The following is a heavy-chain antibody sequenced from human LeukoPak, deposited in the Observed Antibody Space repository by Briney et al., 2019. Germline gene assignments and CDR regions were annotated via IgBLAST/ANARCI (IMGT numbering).Heavy chain of an antibody. CDR2: IIPIFGTA. CDR3: ARDSVYYYDSSGPNNWFDP. CDR1: GGTFSSYA. J-gene: IGHJ5*02. Sequence: SVKVSCKASGGTFSSYAISWVRQAPGQGLEWMGGIIPIFGTANYAQKFQGRVTITADESTSTAYTELSSLRSEDTAVYYCARDSVYYYDSSGPNNWFDPWGQGTLVTASS. V-gene: IGHV1-69*13. D-gene: IGHD3-22*01.